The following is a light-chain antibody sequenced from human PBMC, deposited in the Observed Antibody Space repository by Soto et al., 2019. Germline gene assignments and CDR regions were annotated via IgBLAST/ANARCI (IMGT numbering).Light chain of an antibody. CDR3: QQYHTTPIT. J-gene: IGKJ4*01. CDR1: QNVLYNSNNKNY. Sequence: DIVMTQSPDSLAVSLGERATINCKSSQNVLYNSNNKNYLAWYQQKPGQPPKLLIYWASTRESGVPDRFSGSGSGTDFTLTISSLQAEDVAVYYCQQYHTTPITFGGGTKVEIK. CDR2: WAS. V-gene: IGKV4-1*01.